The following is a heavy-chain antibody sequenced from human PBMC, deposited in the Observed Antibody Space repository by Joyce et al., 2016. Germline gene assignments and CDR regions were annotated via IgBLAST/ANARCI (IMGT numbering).Heavy chain of an antibody. J-gene: IGHJ4*02. V-gene: IGHV4-34*02. Sequence: QVQLRQWGAGLLKPSETLSLTCAVSGGPFRGFFWTWVRQPPGKALEWIGDITTSGATNYNPSLRSRVAISVDTSNNQFSLTLTSLSAADMAVYYCARSQWLAPLMYWGQGTLATVSP. D-gene: IGHD6-19*01. CDR2: ITTSGAT. CDR3: ARSQWLAPLMY. CDR1: GGPFRGFF.